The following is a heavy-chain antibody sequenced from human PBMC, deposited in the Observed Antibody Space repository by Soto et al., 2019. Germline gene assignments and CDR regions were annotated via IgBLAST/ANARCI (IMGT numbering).Heavy chain of an antibody. CDR3: AKDADVIFGAVNYFYY. CDR1: GFTFSSYA. Sequence: EVQLLESGGGLVQPGGSLRLSCAASGFTFSSYAMSWVRQAPGKGLEWVSAINAGSGGTYYADSVKGRFAISRDNSKNTLVLHMNSLRAEDTAVYYCAKDADVIFGAVNYFYYWGQGTLVTVSS. J-gene: IGHJ4*02. CDR2: INAGSGGT. D-gene: IGHD3-3*01. V-gene: IGHV3-23*01.